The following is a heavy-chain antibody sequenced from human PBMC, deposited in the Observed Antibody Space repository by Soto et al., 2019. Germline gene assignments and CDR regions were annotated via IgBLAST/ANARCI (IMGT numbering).Heavy chain of an antibody. J-gene: IGHJ4*02. D-gene: IGHD2-21*02. V-gene: IGHV4-4*02. Sequence: QVQLQESGPGLVKPSGTLSLTCAVSGGSLSSSNWWSWVRQSPGKGLEWIGEIYHGGTTNYNPSLKSRVTISVDKSKDQFSLKLTSVPAADTAVYYCARSAGGNSFFEYWGQGTLVTVSS. CDR2: IYHGGTT. CDR3: ARSAGGNSFFEY. CDR1: GGSLSSSNW.